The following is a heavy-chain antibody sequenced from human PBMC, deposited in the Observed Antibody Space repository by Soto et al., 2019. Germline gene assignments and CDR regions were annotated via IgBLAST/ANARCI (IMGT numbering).Heavy chain of an antibody. J-gene: IGHJ4*02. D-gene: IGHD5-12*01. CDR1: GGSISSGGYS. CDR2: TYNSGRT. Sequence: QLQLQESGSGLVKPSQTLSLTCAVSGGSISSGGYSWSWIRQPPGKGLEWIGYTYNSGRTYYNPSLKSPVTSSEDRSKNQFSLKLTTVTAADTAVYCFAAGGGLPRYYWRQATLVTVSS. CDR3: AAGGGLPRYY. V-gene: IGHV4-30-2*01.